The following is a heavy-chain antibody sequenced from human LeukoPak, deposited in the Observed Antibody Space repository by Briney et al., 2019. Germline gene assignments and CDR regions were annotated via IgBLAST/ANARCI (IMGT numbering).Heavy chain of an antibody. CDR3: ARQPYGGYADFDY. J-gene: IGHJ4*02. Sequence: GESLQISCQGSGYSFTSYWIGWVRQMPGKGLEWMGIIYPGDSDTRYSPSFQGQVTISADKSIGTAYLQWSSLKASDTAMYYCARQPYGGYADFDYWGQGTLVTVSS. CDR2: IYPGDSDT. D-gene: IGHD5-12*01. V-gene: IGHV5-51*01. CDR1: GYSFTSYW.